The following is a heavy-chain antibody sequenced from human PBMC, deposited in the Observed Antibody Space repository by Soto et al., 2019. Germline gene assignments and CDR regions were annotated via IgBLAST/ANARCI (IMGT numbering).Heavy chain of an antibody. Sequence: PGWSLRLSCAAPGFTFSIYALHWVRQAPGKGLEWVAVMSPNGNNQYYADSVKGRFTISRDTSKSTLYLQMTSLRPDDTAVYYCATGANFYHEPSRYWSQGTWVTVSS. CDR2: MSPNGNNQ. J-gene: IGHJ4*02. D-gene: IGHD1-1*01. V-gene: IGHV3-30-3*01. CDR3: ATGANFYHEPSRY. CDR1: GFTFSIYA.